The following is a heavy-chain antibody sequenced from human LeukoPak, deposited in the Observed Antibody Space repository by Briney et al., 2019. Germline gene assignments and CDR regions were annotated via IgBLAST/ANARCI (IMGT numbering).Heavy chain of an antibody. CDR2: INPNSGGT. CDR3: AREIRFGAPLFDAFDI. V-gene: IGHV1-2*02. Sequence: AAVKVSCKASGYTFTGYYMHWVRQAPGQGLEWMGCINPNSGGTNYAQKFQGRVTMTSDTSISTAYMELSRLRSDDTAVYYCAREIRFGAPLFDAFDIWGQGTMVTVSS. J-gene: IGHJ3*02. D-gene: IGHD3-10*01. CDR1: GYTFTGYY.